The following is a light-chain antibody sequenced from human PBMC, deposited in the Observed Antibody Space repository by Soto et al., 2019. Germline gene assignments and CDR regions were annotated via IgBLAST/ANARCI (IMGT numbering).Light chain of an antibody. V-gene: IGKV3-20*01. CDR1: QSISDT. CDR2: SAS. CDR3: QQYGSSGT. Sequence: EIVMTQPPATLSVSTGGRATLSCRASQSISDTLAWYQQKPGQAPRLLIYSASRGATGISDRFSGSGSGTDFTLTISRLEPEDFAVYYCQQYGSSGTFGQGTKVDI. J-gene: IGKJ1*01.